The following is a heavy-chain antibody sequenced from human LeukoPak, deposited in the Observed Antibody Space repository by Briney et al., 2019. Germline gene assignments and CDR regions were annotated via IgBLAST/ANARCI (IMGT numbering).Heavy chain of an antibody. D-gene: IGHD6-19*01. CDR2: IGYDGSNK. CDR1: ALSFTIYG. Sequence: GRSQTLSCAPSALSFTIYGMHCVRLAPSKWMEWVAFIGYDGSNKYYADSVKGRFTNSRDNSKNTLYLQMNSLRAEDTAVYYCAKGESSGWYLLVDYWGQGTLVTVSS. CDR3: AKGESSGWYLLVDY. V-gene: IGHV3-30*02. J-gene: IGHJ4*02.